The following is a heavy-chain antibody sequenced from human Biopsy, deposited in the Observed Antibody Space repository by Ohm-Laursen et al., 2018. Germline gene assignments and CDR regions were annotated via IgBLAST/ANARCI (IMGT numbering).Heavy chain of an antibody. J-gene: IGHJ4*02. CDR2: INPSGSTA. CDR1: GYSFTSYY. Sequence: GASVKVSCKVSGYSFTSYYMHWVRQAPGQGLEWMGMINPSGSTASYPQIFQGRVTMTRDTSKSTVYMELSSPRSADTAVYFCARNTGWYGDLYYFDYWGQGTLVTVSS. CDR3: ARNTGWYGDLYYFDY. V-gene: IGHV1-46*01. D-gene: IGHD6-19*01.